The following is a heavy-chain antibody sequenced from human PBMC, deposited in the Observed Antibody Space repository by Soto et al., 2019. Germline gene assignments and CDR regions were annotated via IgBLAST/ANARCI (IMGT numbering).Heavy chain of an antibody. V-gene: IGHV1-2*04. CDR2: INPNSGGT. Sequence: ASVKVSCKASGYTFTGYYMHWVRQAPGQGLEWMGWINPNSGGTNYAQKFQGWVTMTRDTSISTAYMELSRLRSDDTAVYYCARAAAAAGVDDWGQGTLVNVSS. CDR3: ARAAAAAGVDD. D-gene: IGHD6-13*01. J-gene: IGHJ4*02. CDR1: GYTFTGYY.